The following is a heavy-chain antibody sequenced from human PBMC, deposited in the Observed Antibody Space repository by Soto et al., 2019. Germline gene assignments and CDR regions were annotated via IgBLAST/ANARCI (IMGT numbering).Heavy chain of an antibody. CDR2: ISAYNGKT. Sequence: RASVKVSCKASGYTFSNYGINWMRQVPGQGLEWMGWISAYNGKTNYAQRFQGRVSMTTDTSTNTAYMELTSLRSDDTAVYYCARASGGGVGTTSYWGQGTLVTVSS. V-gene: IGHV1-18*01. CDR1: GYTFSNYG. CDR3: ARASGGGVGTTSY. J-gene: IGHJ4*02. D-gene: IGHD1-26*01.